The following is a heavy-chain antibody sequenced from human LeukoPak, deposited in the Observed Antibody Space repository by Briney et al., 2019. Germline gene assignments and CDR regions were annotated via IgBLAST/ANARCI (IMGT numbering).Heavy chain of an antibody. D-gene: IGHD1-1*01. CDR2: IWFDGSNK. CDR1: GFIFSNDA. J-gene: IGHJ4*01. V-gene: IGHV3-33*01. Sequence: PGRSLRLSCAASGFIFSNDAMHWVRQAPGKGLEWVAFIWFDGSNKHYADSVKGRFTISRDNAKNSLCLQMNSLRTEDTAMYYCARDLSGHWTYDYWGQGTLVTVSS. CDR3: ARDLSGHWTYDY.